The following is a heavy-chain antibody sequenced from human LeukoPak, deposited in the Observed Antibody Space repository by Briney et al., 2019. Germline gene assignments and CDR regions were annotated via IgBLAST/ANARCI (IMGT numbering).Heavy chain of an antibody. CDR2: ISYDGSNK. CDR1: GFTFSSYA. V-gene: IGHV3-30-3*01. J-gene: IGHJ6*02. CDR3: AREGRSNWNYSYYYDGMDV. D-gene: IGHD1-7*01. Sequence: GGSLRLSCAASGFTFSSYAMHWVRQAPGKGLEWVAVISYDGSNKYYADSVKGRFTISRDNSKNTLYLQMNSLRAEDTAVYYCAREGRSNWNYSYYYDGMDVWGQGTTVTVSS.